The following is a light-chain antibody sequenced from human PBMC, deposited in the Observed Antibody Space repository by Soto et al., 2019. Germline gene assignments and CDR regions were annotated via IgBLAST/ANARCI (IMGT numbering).Light chain of an antibody. CDR1: QSVSSY. Sequence: EIVLTQSPATLSLSPGERATLSCRASQSVSSYLAWYQQKPGQAPRLLIYGASTRATGIPARFSGSGSETEFTLTISRLEPEDFAVYICQQYGRSPETFGPGTKVDIK. CDR3: QQYGRSPET. V-gene: IGKV3-20*01. J-gene: IGKJ3*01. CDR2: GAS.